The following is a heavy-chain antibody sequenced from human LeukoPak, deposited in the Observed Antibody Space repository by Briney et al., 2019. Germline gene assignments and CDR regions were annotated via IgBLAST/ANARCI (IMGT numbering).Heavy chain of an antibody. D-gene: IGHD3-22*01. CDR2: IYSGGST. CDR1: GFTVSSNY. J-gene: IGHJ4*02. V-gene: IGHV3-53*01. Sequence: GGSLRLSCAASGFTVSSNYMSWVRQAPGKGPEWVSVIYSGGSTYYAESVKGRFTISRDNSKNTLYLQMNSLRAEDTAVYYCARAWYYYDSSGYRDWGQGTLVTVSS. CDR3: ARAWYYYDSSGYRD.